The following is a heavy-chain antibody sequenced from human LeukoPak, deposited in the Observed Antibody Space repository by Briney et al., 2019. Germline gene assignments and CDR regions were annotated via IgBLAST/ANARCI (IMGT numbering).Heavy chain of an antibody. J-gene: IGHJ4*02. CDR1: GFTVSSNY. CDR3: ARGIYWFGEFYFDY. Sequence: PGGSLRLSCAASGFTVSSNYMSWVRQAPGKGLEWVSVIYSGGSTYYADSVKGRFTISRDNSKNTLYLQMNSLRAEDTAVYYCARGIYWFGEFYFDYWGQGTLVTVSS. V-gene: IGHV3-53*01. D-gene: IGHD3-10*01. CDR2: IYSGGST.